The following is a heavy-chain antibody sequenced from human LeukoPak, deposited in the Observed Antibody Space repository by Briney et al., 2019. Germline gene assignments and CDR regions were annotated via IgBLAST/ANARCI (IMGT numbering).Heavy chain of an antibody. CDR2: INPSGGST. Sequence: ASVKVSCKASGYTFTSYYMHWVRQAPGQGLEWMGIINPSGGSTSYAQKFQGRVTMTTDTSTSTAYMELRSLRSDDTAVYYCARDHGRWFGELSEYAFDIWGQGTMVTVSS. CDR1: GYTFTSYY. J-gene: IGHJ3*02. CDR3: ARDHGRWFGELSEYAFDI. V-gene: IGHV1-46*01. D-gene: IGHD3-10*01.